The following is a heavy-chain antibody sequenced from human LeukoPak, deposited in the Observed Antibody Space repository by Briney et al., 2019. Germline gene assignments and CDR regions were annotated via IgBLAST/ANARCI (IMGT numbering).Heavy chain of an antibody. Sequence: SQTLSLTCAISGDSVSSNSAAWNWIRQSPSRGLEWLGRTYYRSKWYNDYAESVKSRITINPDTSKNQFSLQLNSVTPEDTAVYYCAREDYDILGLPGLEVDPWGQGTLVTVSS. CDR3: AREDYDILGLPGLEVDP. V-gene: IGHV6-1*01. J-gene: IGHJ5*02. CDR2: TYYRSKWYN. D-gene: IGHD3-9*01. CDR1: GDSVSSNSAA.